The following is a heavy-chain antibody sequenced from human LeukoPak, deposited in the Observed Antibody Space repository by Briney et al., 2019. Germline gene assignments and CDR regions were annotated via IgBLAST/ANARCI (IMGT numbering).Heavy chain of an antibody. Sequence: GGSLRLSCAASGFTFSSYWMHWVRQAPGKGLVWVSRINSDGSSTSYADSVKGRFTISRDNAKNTLYLQMNSPRAEDTAVYYCARGGYGGNSGDAFDIWGQGTMVTVSS. CDR2: INSDGSST. J-gene: IGHJ3*02. D-gene: IGHD4-23*01. CDR3: ARGGYGGNSGDAFDI. V-gene: IGHV3-74*01. CDR1: GFTFSSYW.